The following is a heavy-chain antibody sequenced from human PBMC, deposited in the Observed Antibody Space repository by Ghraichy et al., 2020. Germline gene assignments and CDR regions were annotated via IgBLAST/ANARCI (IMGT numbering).Heavy chain of an antibody. J-gene: IGHJ6*02. Sequence: GGSLRLSCAASGFTFSSYSMNWVRQAPGKGLEWVSSISSSSSYIYYADSVKGRFTISRDNAKNSLYLQMNSLRAEDTAVYYCARDENSGWYDVYYYYGMDVWGQGTTVTVSS. CDR3: ARDENSGWYDVYYYYGMDV. D-gene: IGHD6-19*01. CDR1: GFTFSSYS. CDR2: ISSSSSYI. V-gene: IGHV3-21*01.